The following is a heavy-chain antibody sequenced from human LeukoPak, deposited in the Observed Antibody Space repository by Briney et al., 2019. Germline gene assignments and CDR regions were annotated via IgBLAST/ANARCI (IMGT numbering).Heavy chain of an antibody. CDR1: GFTFSSYA. CDR2: IGGSGGPT. J-gene: IGHJ4*02. Sequence: PGGSLRLSCAASGFTFSSYAMSWVRQAPGKGLEWVSAIGGSGGPTYYADSVKGRFTISRDNSKDTLYLQMNSLRDEDTAVYYCTKRLKTSGWFATFDYWGQGTPVTVSS. D-gene: IGHD6-19*01. V-gene: IGHV3-23*01. CDR3: TKRLKTSGWFATFDY.